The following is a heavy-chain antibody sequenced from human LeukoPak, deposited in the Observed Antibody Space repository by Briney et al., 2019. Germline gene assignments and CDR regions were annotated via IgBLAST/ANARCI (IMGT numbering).Heavy chain of an antibody. V-gene: IGHV1-2*02. D-gene: IGHD2-2*01. Sequence: ASVKVSCKASGYTFTGCYMHWVRQAPGQGLEWMGWINPNSGGTNYAQKFQGRVTMTRDTSISTAYMELSRLRSDDTAVYYCARVEIVVGRFDPWGQGTLVTVSS. CDR2: INPNSGGT. CDR3: ARVEIVVGRFDP. J-gene: IGHJ5*02. CDR1: GYTFTGCY.